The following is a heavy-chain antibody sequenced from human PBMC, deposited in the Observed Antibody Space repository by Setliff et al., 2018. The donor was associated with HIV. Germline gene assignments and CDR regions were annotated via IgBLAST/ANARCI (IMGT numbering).Heavy chain of an antibody. CDR2: ISAYNGNT. J-gene: IGHJ4*02. CDR1: GYTFTSYG. CDR3: ARDPLKYYGSGSYYTPFDY. V-gene: IGHV1-18*01. D-gene: IGHD3-10*01. Sequence: GASVKVSCKASGYTFTSYGISWVRQAPGQGLEWMGWISAYNGNTNYAQKLQGRVTMTTDTSTSTAYMELRSLRSDDTAVYYCARDPLKYYGSGSYYTPFDYWGQGTLVTVSS.